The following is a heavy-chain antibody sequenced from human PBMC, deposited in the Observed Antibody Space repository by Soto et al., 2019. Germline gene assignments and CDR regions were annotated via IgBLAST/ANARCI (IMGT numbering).Heavy chain of an antibody. Sequence: EVQLVESGGGLVQPGGSLRLSCAASGFTFSSYSMNWVRQAPGKGLEWVSYIISSSSSIHYADSVKGRFTVSRDNAKNAVYLQKNSLRNEDTAVYYCADAAGTNSDGYGYWGQGTLDTVSS. CDR2: IISSSSSI. CDR1: GFTFSSYS. D-gene: IGHD5-18*01. CDR3: ADAAGTNSDGYGY. V-gene: IGHV3-48*02. J-gene: IGHJ4*02.